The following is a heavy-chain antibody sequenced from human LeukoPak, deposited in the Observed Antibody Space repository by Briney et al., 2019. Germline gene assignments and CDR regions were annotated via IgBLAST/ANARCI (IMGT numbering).Heavy chain of an antibody. Sequence: GGSLRLSCAASGFTFSSYSMNWVRQAPGKGLEWVANIKQDGSEKYYVDSVKGRFTISRDNAKNSLYLQMNSLRAEDTAVYYCARDYGAWDYWGQGTLVTVSS. CDR2: IKQDGSEK. CDR1: GFTFSSYS. D-gene: IGHD4-17*01. J-gene: IGHJ4*02. V-gene: IGHV3-7*01. CDR3: ARDYGAWDY.